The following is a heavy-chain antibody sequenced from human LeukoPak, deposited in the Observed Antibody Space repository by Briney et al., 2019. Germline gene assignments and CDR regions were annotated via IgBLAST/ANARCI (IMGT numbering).Heavy chain of an antibody. D-gene: IGHD3-16*02. CDR1: GGSISSYY. V-gene: IGHV4-59*01. CDR3: ARLEVWGSYRFDY. J-gene: IGHJ4*02. CDR2: IYYSGST. Sequence: NPSETLSLTCTVSGGSISSYYWSWIRQPPGKGLEWIGYIYYSGSTNYNPSLKSRVTISVDTSKNQFSLKLSSVTAADTAVYYCARLEVWGSYRFDYWGQGTLVTVSS.